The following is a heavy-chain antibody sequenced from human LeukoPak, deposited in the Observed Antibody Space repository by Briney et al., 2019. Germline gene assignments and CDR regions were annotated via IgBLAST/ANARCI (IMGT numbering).Heavy chain of an antibody. D-gene: IGHD3-16*01. J-gene: IGHJ4*02. V-gene: IGHV1-2*02. CDR3: ARPYVWGSYFDY. Sequence: ASVKVSCKASGYTFTGYYMHWVRQAPGQGLEWMGWINPNSGGTNYAQKFQGRVTMTRDTSISTAYMELSRLRSDDTAVYYCARPYVWGSYFDYWGRGTLVTVSS. CDR2: INPNSGGT. CDR1: GYTFTGYY.